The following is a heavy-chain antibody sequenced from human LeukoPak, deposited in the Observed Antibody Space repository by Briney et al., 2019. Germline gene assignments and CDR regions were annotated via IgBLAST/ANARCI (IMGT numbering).Heavy chain of an antibody. D-gene: IGHD4-23*01. CDR2: ISSSSSYI. J-gene: IGHJ4*02. CDR3: ARGEATVVTPVVTDY. Sequence: PGGSLRLSCAASGFTFSSYSMNWVRQAPGKGLEWVSSISSSSSYIYYADSVKGRFTISRDNAKNSLYLQMNSLRAEDTAVYYGARGEATVVTPVVTDYWGQGTLVTVSS. CDR1: GFTFSSYS. V-gene: IGHV3-21*01.